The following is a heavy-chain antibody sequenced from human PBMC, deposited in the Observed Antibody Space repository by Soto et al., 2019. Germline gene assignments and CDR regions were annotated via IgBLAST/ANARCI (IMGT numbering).Heavy chain of an antibody. CDR3: ARDPNYDFWSGYRNKEGTYGMDV. Sequence: PGGSLRLSCAVSGFTFSSFWMSWVRQAPGKGLEWVANIKQDGSEKYYVDSVKGRFTISRDNAQSSLYLQMNSLRVEDTAVYYCARDPNYDFWSGYRNKEGTYGMDVWGQGTTVTVSS. CDR1: GFTFSSFW. J-gene: IGHJ6*02. CDR2: IKQDGSEK. V-gene: IGHV3-7*01. D-gene: IGHD3-3*01.